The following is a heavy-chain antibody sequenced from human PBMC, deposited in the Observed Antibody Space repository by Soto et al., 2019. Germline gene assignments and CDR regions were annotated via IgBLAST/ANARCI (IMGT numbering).Heavy chain of an antibody. V-gene: IGHV4-39*01. D-gene: IGHD6-19*01. CDR2: VHYTENP. CDR1: GDSISSSNYY. Sequence: QLQLQESGPGLVKPSETLSLTCTVSGDSISSSNYYWGWISQPPGKGLEWIGRVHYTENPYYNPSLVRRVTIYLDTSQNQISLHLTSVTAADTSIYYCARARGQWHRNAFKIWGQGTMVTVSS. J-gene: IGHJ3*02. CDR3: ARARGQWHRNAFKI.